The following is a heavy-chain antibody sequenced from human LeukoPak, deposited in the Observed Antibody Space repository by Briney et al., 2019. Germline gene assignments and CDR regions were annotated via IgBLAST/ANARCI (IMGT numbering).Heavy chain of an antibody. V-gene: IGHV1-18*01. CDR3: ARVADPYSGSYFDY. J-gene: IGHJ4*02. CDR1: GYTFTSYG. D-gene: IGHD1-26*01. CDR2: ISAYNGNT. Sequence: GASVKVSCEASGYTFTSYGISGVRQAPGQGLEWMGWISAYNGNTNYAQKLQGRVTMTTDTSTSTAYMELRSLRSDDTAVYYCARVADPYSGSYFDYWGQGTLVTVSS.